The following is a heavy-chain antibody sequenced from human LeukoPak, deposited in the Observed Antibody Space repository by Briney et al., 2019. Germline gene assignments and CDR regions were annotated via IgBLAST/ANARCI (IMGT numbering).Heavy chain of an antibody. J-gene: IGHJ4*02. CDR1: GGSISSYY. V-gene: IGHV4-59*01. CDR3: AREKYYGSGSYPAFDY. Sequence: SDTLSLTCTVSGGSISSYYWSWIRQPPGKGLEWIGYIYSSGSTNYNPSLKSRVTISVDTSKNQFSLKLSSVTAADTAVYYCAREKYYGSGSYPAFDYWGQGTLVTVSS. D-gene: IGHD3-10*01. CDR2: IYSSGST.